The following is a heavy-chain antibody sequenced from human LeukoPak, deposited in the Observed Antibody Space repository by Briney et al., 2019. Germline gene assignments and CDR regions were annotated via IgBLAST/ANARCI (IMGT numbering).Heavy chain of an antibody. D-gene: IGHD6-6*01. CDR1: GGSISSYY. Sequence: SETLSLTCTVSGGSISSYYWSWIWQPAGKGLEWIGRIYTSGSTNYNPSLKSRVTMSVDTSKNQFSLKLSSVTAADTAVYYCARVAARSYYYYMDVWGKGTTVTVSS. CDR3: ARVAARSYYYYMDV. J-gene: IGHJ6*03. V-gene: IGHV4-4*07. CDR2: IYTSGST.